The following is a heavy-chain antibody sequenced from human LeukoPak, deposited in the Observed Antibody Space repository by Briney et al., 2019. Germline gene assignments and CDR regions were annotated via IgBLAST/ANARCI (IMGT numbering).Heavy chain of an antibody. CDR1: GGSVSSGDYY. V-gene: IGHV4-30-4*01. CDR3: ANYYDRSGYHDAFDI. CDR2: IYNSGGT. J-gene: IGHJ3*02. Sequence: PSQTLSLTCTVSGGSVSSGDYYWSWIRQSPGKGPEWIGYIYNSGGTYYNPSLNSRVTISVDTSKNQFSLKLSSVTAADTAVYFCANYYDRSGYHDAFDIWGQGTMVTVSS. D-gene: IGHD3-22*01.